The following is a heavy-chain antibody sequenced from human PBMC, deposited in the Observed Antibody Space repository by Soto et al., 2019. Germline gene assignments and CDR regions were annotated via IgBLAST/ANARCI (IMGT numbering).Heavy chain of an antibody. J-gene: IGHJ6*02. V-gene: IGHV3-23*01. D-gene: IGHD2-2*01. CDR2: ISGSVGST. Sequence: GGSLRLSCAASGFTFSSYAMSWVRQAPGKGLEWVSAISGSVGSTYYADSVKGRFTISRDNSKNTLYLQMNSLRAEDTAVYYCAKVVVPAASAIREDYYYYYGMDVWGQGTTVTVSS. CDR1: GFTFSSYA. CDR3: AKVVVPAASAIREDYYYYYGMDV.